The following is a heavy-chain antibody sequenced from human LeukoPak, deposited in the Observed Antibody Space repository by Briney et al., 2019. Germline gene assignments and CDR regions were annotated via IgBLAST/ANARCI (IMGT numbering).Heavy chain of an antibody. CDR1: GGTISNYV. J-gene: IGHJ5*02. V-gene: IGHV1-69*13. CDR3: AGYCTNGVCYTWFDP. D-gene: IGHD2-8*01. CDR2: IIPIFGTA. Sequence: ASVKVSCKAAGGTISNYVISWVRQAPGQGLEWMGGIIPIFGTANYAQKFQGRVTITADESTSTAYMELSSLRSEDTAVYYCAGYCTNGVCYTWFDPWGQGTLVTVSS.